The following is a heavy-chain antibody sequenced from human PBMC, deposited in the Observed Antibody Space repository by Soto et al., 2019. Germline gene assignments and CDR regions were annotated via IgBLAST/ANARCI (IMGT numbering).Heavy chain of an antibody. J-gene: IGHJ4*02. CDR1: GGSISSGDYY. D-gene: IGHD2-2*01. Sequence: PSETLSLTCTVSGGSISSGDYYWSWIRQPPGKGLEWIGYIYYSGSTYYNPSLKSRVTISVDTSKNQFSLKLSSVTAADTAVYYCARVGRDIVLVPAAIDYWGQGTLVTVS. V-gene: IGHV4-30-4*01. CDR3: ARVGRDIVLVPAAIDY. CDR2: IYYSGST.